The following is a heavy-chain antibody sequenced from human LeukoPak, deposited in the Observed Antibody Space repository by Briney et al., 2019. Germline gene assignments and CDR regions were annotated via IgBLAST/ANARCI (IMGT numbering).Heavy chain of an antibody. CDR3: AWDRGGNEGGYFDY. CDR2: IYYSGST. Sequence: PSETLSLTCTVSGGSISSYYWSWIRQPPGKGLEWIGYIYYSGSTNYNPSLKSRVTISVDTSKNQFSLKLSSVTAADTAVYYCAWDRGGNEGGYFDYWGQGTLVTVSS. V-gene: IGHV4-59*01. J-gene: IGHJ4*02. CDR1: GGSISSYY. D-gene: IGHD4-23*01.